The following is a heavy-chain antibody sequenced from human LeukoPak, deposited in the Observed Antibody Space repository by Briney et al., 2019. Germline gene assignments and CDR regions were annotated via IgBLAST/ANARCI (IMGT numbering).Heavy chain of an antibody. CDR2: IYYSGST. CDR3: ALLGITMVRGVEN. CDR1: GGSISSYY. J-gene: IGHJ4*02. D-gene: IGHD3-10*01. V-gene: IGHV4-59*01. Sequence: SETLSPTCTVSGGSISSYYWSWIRQPPGKGLEWIGYIYYSGSTNYNPSLKSRVTISVDTSKNQFSLKLSSVTAADTAVYYCALLGITMVRGVENWGQGTLVTVSS.